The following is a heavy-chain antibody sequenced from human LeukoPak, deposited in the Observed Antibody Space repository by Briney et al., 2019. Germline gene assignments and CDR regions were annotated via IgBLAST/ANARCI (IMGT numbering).Heavy chain of an antibody. V-gene: IGHV3-23*01. D-gene: IGHD6-13*01. J-gene: IGHJ4*02. CDR3: AKRGIAEAASFDY. CDR2: IYGSGDDT. Sequence: GGSLRLSCAASGFTFSSYAMSWVRQAPGKGLEWVSTIYGSGDDTYYADSVKGRFTISRDSSKDTLYLQMSSLRADDTAVYYCAKRGIAEAASFDYWGQGTLVTVSS. CDR1: GFTFSSYA.